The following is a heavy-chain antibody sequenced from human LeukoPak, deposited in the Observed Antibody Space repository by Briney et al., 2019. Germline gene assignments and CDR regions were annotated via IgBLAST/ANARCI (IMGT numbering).Heavy chain of an antibody. V-gene: IGHV4-34*01. CDR3: ARGDGYNGD. J-gene: IGHJ4*02. CDR1: GVSFSGYY. D-gene: IGHD5-24*01. CDR2: INHSGST. Sequence: SETLSLTCAVYGVSFSGYYWSWIRQPPGKGLEWIGEINHSGSTNYNPSLKSRVTISVDTSKNQFSLKLSSVTAADTAVYYCARGDGYNGDWGQGTLVTVSS.